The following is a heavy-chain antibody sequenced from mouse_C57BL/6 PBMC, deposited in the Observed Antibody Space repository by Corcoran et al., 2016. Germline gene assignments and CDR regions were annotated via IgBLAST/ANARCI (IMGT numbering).Heavy chain of an antibody. CDR3: ARFGPNWAFDY. CDR1: GYAFSSYW. V-gene: IGHV1-80*01. D-gene: IGHD4-1*02. CDR2: IYPGDGDT. J-gene: IGHJ2*01. Sequence: QVQLQQSGAELVKPGASVKISCKASGYAFSSYWMNWVKQRPGKGLEWIGQIYPGDGDTNYNGKFKGKATLTADKSSSTAYMQLSSLTSEDSAVYFCARFGPNWAFDYWGQGTTLTVSS.